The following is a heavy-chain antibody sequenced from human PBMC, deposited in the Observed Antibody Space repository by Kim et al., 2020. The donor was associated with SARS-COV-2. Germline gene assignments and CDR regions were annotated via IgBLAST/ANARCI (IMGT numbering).Heavy chain of an antibody. D-gene: IGHD3-10*01. CDR3: AKDTIGSYYYGSEGGYFDL. J-gene: IGHJ2*01. V-gene: IGHV3-23*01. Sequence: GRFTISRDNSKNTLYLQMNSLRAEDTAEYYCAKDTIGSYYYGSEGGYFDLWGRGTLVTVSS.